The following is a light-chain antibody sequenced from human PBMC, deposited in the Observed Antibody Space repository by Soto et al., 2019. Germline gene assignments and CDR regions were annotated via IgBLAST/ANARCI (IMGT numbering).Light chain of an antibody. CDR3: QQYDNLPLT. CDR1: QDISNY. V-gene: IGKV1-33*01. CDR2: DAS. J-gene: IGKJ4*01. Sequence: DIQMTQSPSSLSASVGDRVTITCQASQDISNYLNWYQQKPGKAPKLLIYDASNLETGVPSRFSGSGSGTDFTFTISSLQPEDIATYYCQQYDNLPLTFXGGTKLDIK.